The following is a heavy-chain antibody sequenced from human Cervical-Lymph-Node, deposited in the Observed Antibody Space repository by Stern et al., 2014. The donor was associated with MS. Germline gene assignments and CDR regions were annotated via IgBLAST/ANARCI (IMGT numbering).Heavy chain of an antibody. CDR3: AREAVAADNNWFDP. CDR1: GGSISSGSYY. D-gene: IGHD6-19*01. CDR2: IYTSGST. V-gene: IGHV4-61*02. Sequence: QVQLQESGPGLVKPSQTLSLTCTVSGGSISSGSYYWSWIRQPAGKGLEWIGRIYTSGSTKDNPSLKSRVTLSVAMSKTQFSLKLSSVTAADTAVYYCAREAVAADNNWFDPWGQGTLVTVSS. J-gene: IGHJ5*02.